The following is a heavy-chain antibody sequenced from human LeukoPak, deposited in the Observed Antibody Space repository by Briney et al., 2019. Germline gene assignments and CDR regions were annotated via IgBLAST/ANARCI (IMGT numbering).Heavy chain of an antibody. CDR1: GGSISSGFYY. CDR3: ARQTGSGLFILP. J-gene: IGHJ4*02. D-gene: IGHD3/OR15-3a*01. CDR2: IYYSGIT. Sequence: SETPSLTCTVSGGSISSGFYYWAWIRQPPGTGLEWIGSIYYSGITYYNPSFKSPVTISIDTSKNQFSLRLTSVTAADTAVYYCARQTGSGLFILPGGQGTLVTVSS. V-gene: IGHV4-39*01.